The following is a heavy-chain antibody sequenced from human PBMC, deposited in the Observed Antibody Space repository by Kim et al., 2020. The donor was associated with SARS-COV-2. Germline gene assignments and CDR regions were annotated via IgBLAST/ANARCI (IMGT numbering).Heavy chain of an antibody. CDR2: I. J-gene: IGHJ4*02. CDR3: ARGPNYSPFDY. Sequence: IYYADPGRGRFTITRDNDKNSRFLQMNSLRAEDTAVYYCARGPNYSPFDYWGQGTLVTVSS. V-gene: IGHV3-48*03. D-gene: IGHD4-4*01.